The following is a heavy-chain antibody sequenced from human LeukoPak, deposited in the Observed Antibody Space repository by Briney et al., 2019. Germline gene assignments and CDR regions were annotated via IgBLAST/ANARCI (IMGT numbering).Heavy chain of an antibody. D-gene: IGHD2-2*02. V-gene: IGHV1-2*02. J-gene: IGHJ5*02. Sequence: GASVKVSCKASGYTFTGYYMHWVRQAPGQGLEWMGWINPNSGGTNYAQKFQGRVTMTRDTSISTAYMELSRLRSDDTAVYYCAREGCSTSCYTGNWFDPWGQGTLVTVSS. CDR3: AREGCSTSCYTGNWFDP. CDR1: GYTFTGYY. CDR2: INPNSGGT.